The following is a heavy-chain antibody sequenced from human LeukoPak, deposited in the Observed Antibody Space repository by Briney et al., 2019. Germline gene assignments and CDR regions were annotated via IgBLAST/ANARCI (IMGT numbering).Heavy chain of an antibody. D-gene: IGHD3-10*01. V-gene: IGHV3-53*01. Sequence: PGGSLRLSCTASGFAVSNNYMSWVRQAPGKGLEWVSLIYNAVTYADSVKGRFTISRDDSKNTLNLQMNSLRADDTAVYYCARLRGSTMVEYWGQGTLVTVSS. CDR1: GFAVSNNY. J-gene: IGHJ4*02. CDR2: IYNAVT. CDR3: ARLRGSTMVEY.